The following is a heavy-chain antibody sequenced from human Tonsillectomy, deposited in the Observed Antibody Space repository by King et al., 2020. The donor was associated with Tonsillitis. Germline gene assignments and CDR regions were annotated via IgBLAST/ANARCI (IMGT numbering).Heavy chain of an antibody. Sequence: VQLQESGPGLVKPSETLSLTCSVSGGSITNYYWSWIRQPPGKGLDWIGYVLYSGSTNYNPSLKSRVTISVDSSKNQFSLNLSSVTAADTAVYYCARHNDFWSGRYNWFDPWGQGTLVTVSS. CDR1: GGSITNYY. CDR2: VLYSGST. D-gene: IGHD3-3*01. V-gene: IGHV4-59*01. J-gene: IGHJ5*02. CDR3: ARHNDFWSGRYNWFDP.